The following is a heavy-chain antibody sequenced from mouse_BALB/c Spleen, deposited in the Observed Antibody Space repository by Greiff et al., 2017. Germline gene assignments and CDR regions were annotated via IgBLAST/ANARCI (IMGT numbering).Heavy chain of an antibody. CDR1: GFSLTSYG. CDR3: AKKRLQDYAMDY. CDR2: IWRGGST. Sequence: VQLKESGPSLVQPSQSLSITCTVSGFSLTSYGVHWVRQSPGKGLEWLGVIWRGGSTDYNAAFMSRLSITKDNSKSQVFFKMNSLQADDTAIYYCAKKRLQDYAMDYWGQGTSVTVSS. J-gene: IGHJ4*01. D-gene: IGHD2-2*01. V-gene: IGHV2-5-1*01.